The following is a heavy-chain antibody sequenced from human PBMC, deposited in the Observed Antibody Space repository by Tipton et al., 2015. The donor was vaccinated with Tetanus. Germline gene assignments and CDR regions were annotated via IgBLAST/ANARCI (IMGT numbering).Heavy chain of an antibody. Sequence: SLRLSCEASGFTFSNYGMSWVRQAPGKGLEWVLYIGPSSTTIYYADFVKGRFTISRDNAQNSLYLQMNSLGDEDTAVYYCARAAYSSTPDHWCQGTLVTVSS. CDR2: IGPSSTTI. D-gene: IGHD6-13*01. V-gene: IGHV3-48*02. CDR1: GFTFSNYG. CDR3: ARAAYSSTPDH. J-gene: IGHJ4*02.